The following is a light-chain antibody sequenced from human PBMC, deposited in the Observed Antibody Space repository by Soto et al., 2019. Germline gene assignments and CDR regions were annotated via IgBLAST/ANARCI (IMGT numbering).Light chain of an antibody. J-gene: IGKJ1*01. CDR2: DAS. Sequence: DIQLTQSPSFLSAFVGDRVTITCRASQGISSYLAWYQQNPGEAPKLLIYDASALPRGVPSRFSGSGSGTKFTLTIASLQPDDFATYYCQQYETFSGTFGPGTKVEI. CDR1: QGISSY. CDR3: QQYETFSGT. V-gene: IGKV1-9*01.